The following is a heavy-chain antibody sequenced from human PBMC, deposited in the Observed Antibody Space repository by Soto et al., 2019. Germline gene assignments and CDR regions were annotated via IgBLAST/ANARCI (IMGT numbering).Heavy chain of an antibody. J-gene: IGHJ6*02. Sequence: EVQLVASGGGLVQPGGSLRLSCEASGFTFSDYSMTWVRQAPGKGPEWVSYISRGSRTRYYADSVKGRVSISRDDAKNSVFLQLNTLRDEDTAVYYCARDAERGFYYGLDVWGQGTTVTVSS. CDR1: GFTFSDYS. CDR3: ARDAERGFYYGLDV. CDR2: ISRGSRTR. V-gene: IGHV3-48*02.